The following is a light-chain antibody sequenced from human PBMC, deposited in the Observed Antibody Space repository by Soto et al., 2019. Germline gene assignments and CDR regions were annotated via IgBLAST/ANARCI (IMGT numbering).Light chain of an antibody. V-gene: IGLV1-40*01. J-gene: IGLJ1*01. Sequence: QSALTQPPSVSGAPGQRVTISCTGSSSNIGAGYDVHWYQQLPGRAPQLLIYLNTNRPSGVPDRFSGAKSVTSASLVITGLQAEDEADYYCQSYDSRLSTYVFGSGTKLTVL. CDR1: SSNIGAGYD. CDR2: LNT. CDR3: QSYDSRLSTYV.